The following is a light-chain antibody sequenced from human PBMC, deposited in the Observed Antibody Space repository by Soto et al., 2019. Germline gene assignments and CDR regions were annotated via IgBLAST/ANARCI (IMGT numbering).Light chain of an antibody. V-gene: IGKV1-5*01. CDR1: QSISSW. CDR2: DAS. J-gene: IGKJ1*01. Sequence: DIQMTQSPSTLSASVGDRVTITCRASQSISSWLAWYQQKPGKAPKLLIYDASSLESGVPSRFSGSVSGTEFTLTISSLKPDDFATYYCQQYQSYSRTFGQGTKVDIK. CDR3: QQYQSYSRT.